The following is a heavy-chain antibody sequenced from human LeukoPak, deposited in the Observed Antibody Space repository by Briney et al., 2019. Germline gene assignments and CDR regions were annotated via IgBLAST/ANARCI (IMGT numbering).Heavy chain of an antibody. CDR3: ARRGYSSSWYREYYFDY. J-gene: IGHJ4*02. Sequence: SETLSLTCTVPGGSISSYYWSWIRQPPGKGLEWIGNIYYSGSTNYNPSLKSRVTISVDTSKNQFSLKLSSVTAADTAVYYCARRGYSSSWYREYYFDYWGQGTLVTVSS. CDR1: GGSISSYY. V-gene: IGHV4-59*08. D-gene: IGHD6-13*01. CDR2: IYYSGST.